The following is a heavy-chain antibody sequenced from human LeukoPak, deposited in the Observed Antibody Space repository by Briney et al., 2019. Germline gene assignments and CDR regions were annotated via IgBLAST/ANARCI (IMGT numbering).Heavy chain of an antibody. D-gene: IGHD2-21*02. J-gene: IGHJ1*01. CDR2: IYPGDSDT. CDR1: GYSFTSHW. Sequence: GESLKISCKGSGYSFTSHWIGWVRQMPGKGLEWMGIIYPGDSDTRYSPSFQGQVTISADKSISTAYLQWSSLKASDTAMYYCARPLPAYCGGDCYPEYFQHWGQGTLVTVSS. V-gene: IGHV5-51*01. CDR3: ARPLPAYCGGDCYPEYFQH.